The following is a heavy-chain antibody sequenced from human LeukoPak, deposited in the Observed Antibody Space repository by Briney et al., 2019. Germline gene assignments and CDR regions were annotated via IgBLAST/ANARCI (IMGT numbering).Heavy chain of an antibody. J-gene: IGHJ4*02. CDR3: ARLSHDSRWYFDY. D-gene: IGHD4-23*01. V-gene: IGHV4-59*08. CDR1: GGSISSYY. Sequence: SETLSLTCTVSGGSISSYYWSWIRQPPGKGLEWIGYIYYSGSTYYNPSLKSRVTISVDTSKNQFSLKLSSVTAADTAVYYCARLSHDSRWYFDYWGQGTLVTVSS. CDR2: IYYSGST.